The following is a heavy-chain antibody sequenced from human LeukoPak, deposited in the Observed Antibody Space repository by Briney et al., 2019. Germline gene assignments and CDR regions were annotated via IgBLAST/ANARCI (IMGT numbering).Heavy chain of an antibody. Sequence: PGGSLRLSCAASGFTFSSYGMHWVRQAPGKGREWVAVISYGGSNKYYADSVKGRFTISRENYTNTLYLQMNSMRAEDTAVYYCAKASTAAGNYRRGDYFDYWGQGTLVTVSS. J-gene: IGHJ4*02. CDR3: AKASTAAGNYRRGDYFDY. D-gene: IGHD4-11*01. V-gene: IGHV3-30*18. CDR1: GFTFSSYG. CDR2: ISYGGSNK.